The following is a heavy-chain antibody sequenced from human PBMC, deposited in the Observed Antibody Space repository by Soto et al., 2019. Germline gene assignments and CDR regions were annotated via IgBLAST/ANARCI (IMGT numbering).Heavy chain of an antibody. D-gene: IGHD4-4*01. CDR2: IYPGDSDT. V-gene: IGHV5-51*01. J-gene: IGHJ6*02. CDR1: GYSFTSYW. Sequence: GESLKISCKGSGYSFTSYWIGWVRQMPGKGLEWMGIIYPGDSDTRYSPSFQGQVTISADKSISTAYLQWSSLKASDTAMYYCARHGMATVYYYYGMDVWGQGTTVTVSS. CDR3: ARHGMATVYYYYGMDV.